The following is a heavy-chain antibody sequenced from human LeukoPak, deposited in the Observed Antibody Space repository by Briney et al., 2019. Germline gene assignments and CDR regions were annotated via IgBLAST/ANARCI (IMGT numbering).Heavy chain of an antibody. CDR1: GGSISSYY. J-gene: IGHJ5*02. V-gene: IGHV4-59*01. CDR2: IYYSGST. Sequence: SETLSLTCTVSGGSISSYYWSWIRQPPGKGLEWIGYIYYSGSTNYNPSLKSRVTISVDTSKNQFSLKLSSVTAADTAVYYCARGVYYYGSGNQPPPNWFDPWGQGTLVTVSS. CDR3: ARGVYYYGSGNQPPPNWFDP. D-gene: IGHD3-10*01.